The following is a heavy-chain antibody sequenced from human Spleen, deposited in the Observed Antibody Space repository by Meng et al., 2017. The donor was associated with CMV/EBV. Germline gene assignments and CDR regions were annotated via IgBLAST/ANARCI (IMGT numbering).Heavy chain of an antibody. Sequence: GESLKISCAASGFTFSRFAIYWVRQAPGKGLEWVALISSDGNNKYYADSVQGRFTISRANSKDTVYLQMNNLRTEDTAVYYCARNGMTGNRWGFWGQGTLVTVSS. J-gene: IGHJ4*02. CDR2: ISSDGNNK. V-gene: IGHV3-30*19. CDR3: ARNGMTGNRWGF. D-gene: IGHD1-1*01. CDR1: GFTFSRFA.